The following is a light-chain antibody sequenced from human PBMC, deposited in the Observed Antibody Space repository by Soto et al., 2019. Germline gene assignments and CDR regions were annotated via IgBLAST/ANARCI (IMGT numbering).Light chain of an antibody. J-gene: IGKJ2*01. CDR1: QTIRSY. Sequence: DIQMTQSPSSLSASVGERVTITCRASQTIRSYLNWYQQKPGEAPKLLIYDASSLLSGVPSRFGGSGSGTDFTLTISSLQPEDFSTYYCQQSDSTPYTFGQGTKLEIK. V-gene: IGKV1-39*01. CDR3: QQSDSTPYT. CDR2: DAS.